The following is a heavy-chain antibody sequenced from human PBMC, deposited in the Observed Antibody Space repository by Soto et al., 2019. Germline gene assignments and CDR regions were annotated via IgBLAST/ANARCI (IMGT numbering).Heavy chain of an antibody. J-gene: IGHJ6*02. Sequence: ASEEVFCKASGSTFTSYGMSWVRQAPGQGLEWMGWISAYNGNRNYAQKLQGRVTMTTDTATSTAYLDLRSLRSDDTAVYYCARPAHYDILPGYYLYGMDVWGQGTTVTVSS. CDR2: ISAYNGNR. CDR1: GSTFTSYG. D-gene: IGHD3-9*01. V-gene: IGHV1-18*04. CDR3: ARPAHYDILPGYYLYGMDV.